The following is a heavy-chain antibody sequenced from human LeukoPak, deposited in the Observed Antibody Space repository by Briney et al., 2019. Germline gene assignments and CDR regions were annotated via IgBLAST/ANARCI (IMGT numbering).Heavy chain of an antibody. J-gene: IGHJ5*02. D-gene: IGHD1-26*01. Sequence: SETLSLTCALYGGSFSGYYWSWIRQPPGKGLEWIGEINHSGSTNYNPSLKSRVTISVDTSKNQFSLRLSSVTAADTAVYYCARTRMGRFDPWGQGTLVTVSS. CDR3: ARTRMGRFDP. V-gene: IGHV4-34*01. CDR2: INHSGST. CDR1: GGSFSGYY.